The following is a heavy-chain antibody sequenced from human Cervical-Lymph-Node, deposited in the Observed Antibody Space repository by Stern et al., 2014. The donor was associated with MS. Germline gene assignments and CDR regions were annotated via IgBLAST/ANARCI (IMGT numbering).Heavy chain of an antibody. CDR1: GDYINNSNW. D-gene: IGHD3-16*01. V-gene: IGHV4-4*02. Sequence: QLQLQESGPGLVKPSGTLSLTCAISGDYINNSNWWSWVRQPPGKGLEWIGEIYHSGSTSYNPSLKSLVTISVDTSKNQFSLNRDSVTAADTAVYYCATIGGGDYWGQGILVTVSS. CDR2: IYHSGST. CDR3: ATIGGGDY. J-gene: IGHJ4*02.